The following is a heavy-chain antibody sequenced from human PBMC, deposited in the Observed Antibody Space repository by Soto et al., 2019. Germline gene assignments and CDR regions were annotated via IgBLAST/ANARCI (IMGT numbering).Heavy chain of an antibody. CDR2: ISYDGSNK. CDR3: AKERRQGSNRFDP. Sequence: GGSLRLSCAASGFTLSSYGMHWVRQAPGKGLEWVAVISYDGSNKYYADSVKGRFTISRDNSKNTLYLQMNSLRAEDTAVYYCAKERRQGSNRFDPWGQGTLVTVSS. D-gene: IGHD3-10*01. V-gene: IGHV3-30*18. CDR1: GFTLSSYG. J-gene: IGHJ5*02.